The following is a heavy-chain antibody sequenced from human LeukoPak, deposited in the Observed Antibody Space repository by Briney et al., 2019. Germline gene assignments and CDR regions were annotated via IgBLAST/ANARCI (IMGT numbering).Heavy chain of an antibody. D-gene: IGHD3-16*01. V-gene: IGHV3-7*01. J-gene: IGHJ4*02. CDR3: ARDSLFHLDY. Sequence: GGSLRLSCAASEFTFSNHWMTWVRQAPGKGLEWVANINQDGSDKNHVDSVKGRFTISRDNAKNSLYLQMNSLRAEDTAVYYCARDSLFHLDYWGQGTLVTVSS. CDR2: INQDGSDK. CDR1: EFTFSNHW.